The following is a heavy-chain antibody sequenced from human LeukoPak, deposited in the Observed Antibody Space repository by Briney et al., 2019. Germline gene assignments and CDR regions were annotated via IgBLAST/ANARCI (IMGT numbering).Heavy chain of an antibody. D-gene: IGHD3-22*01. J-gene: IGHJ4*02. CDR3: ASFGSSGYYYFDY. Sequence: NPSETLSLTCAVYGGSFSGYYWSWIRQPPGKGLEWIGEINHSGSTNYNPSLKSRVTISVDTSKNQFSLKLSSVTAADTAVYYCASFGSSGYYYFDYWGQGTLVTVSS. CDR1: GGSFSGYY. V-gene: IGHV4-34*01. CDR2: INHSGST.